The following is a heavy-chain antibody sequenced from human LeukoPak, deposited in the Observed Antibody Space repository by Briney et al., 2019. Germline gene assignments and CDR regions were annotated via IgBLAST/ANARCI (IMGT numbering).Heavy chain of an antibody. J-gene: IGHJ5*02. D-gene: IGHD6-6*01. V-gene: IGHV1-2*02. Sequence: ASVKVSCKAPGYTFTAYYMHWVRQAPGQGLEWMGWINPNSGGTNSAQKFQGRVTMTRDTSISTAYMDLSRLRSDDTAVYYCAREAPYSTSSDWFDPWGQGTLVTVSS. CDR2: INPNSGGT. CDR3: AREAPYSTSSDWFDP. CDR1: GYTFTAYY.